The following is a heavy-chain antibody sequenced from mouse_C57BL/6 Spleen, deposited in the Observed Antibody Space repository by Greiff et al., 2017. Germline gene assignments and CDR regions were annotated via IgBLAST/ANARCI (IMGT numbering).Heavy chain of an antibody. CDR2: IYPGDGDT. Sequence: QVQLKQSGPELVKPGASVKISCKASGYAFSSSWMNWVKQRPGKGLEWIGRIYPGDGDTNYNGKFKGKATLTADKSSSTAYMQLSSLTSEDSAVYFCARWGDDGAAWFAYWGQGTLVTVSA. CDR1: GYAFSSSW. V-gene: IGHV1-82*01. J-gene: IGHJ3*01. CDR3: ARWGDDGAAWFAY. D-gene: IGHD3-3*01.